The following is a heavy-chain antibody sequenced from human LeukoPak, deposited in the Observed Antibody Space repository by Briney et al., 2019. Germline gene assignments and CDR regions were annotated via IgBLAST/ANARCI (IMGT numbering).Heavy chain of an antibody. CDR2: ISGSGSTV. D-gene: IGHD6-19*01. CDR3: AREWGRIAVAGGPGY. CDR1: GFTFSDYY. V-gene: IGHV3-11*04. J-gene: IGHJ4*02. Sequence: PGGSLRLSCAASGFTFSDYYMSWIRQAPGKGLEWVSYISGSGSTVYYAASVRGRFTISRDNSANTLFLQMSSLRVEDTAVYYCAREWGRIAVAGGPGYWGQGALVTVSS.